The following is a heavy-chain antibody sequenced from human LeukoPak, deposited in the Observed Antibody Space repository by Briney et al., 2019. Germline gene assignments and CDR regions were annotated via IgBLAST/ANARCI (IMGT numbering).Heavy chain of an antibody. CDR1: GYTFNSYG. CDR2: FDPEDGET. J-gene: IGHJ3*02. CDR3: ATSDIVATKMGQRGNKDAFDI. V-gene: IGHV1-24*01. Sequence: ASVKVSCKASGYTFNSYGISWVRQAPGKGLEWMGGFDPEDGETIYAQKFQGRVTMTEDTSTDTAYMELSSLRSEDTAVYYCATSDIVATKMGQRGNKDAFDIWGQGTMVTVSS. D-gene: IGHD5-12*01.